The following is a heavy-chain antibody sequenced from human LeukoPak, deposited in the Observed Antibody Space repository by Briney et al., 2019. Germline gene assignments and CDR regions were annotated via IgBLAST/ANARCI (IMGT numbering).Heavy chain of an antibody. J-gene: IGHJ4*02. D-gene: IGHD3-10*01. CDR1: GYTFTSNY. Sequence: ASVTVSFKASGYTFTSNYMHWVRQAPGQGLEWMGVIAPSSGTTSYAQKFQGRVTMTRDTSTSTLYMELSSLTSEDTAVYYCARASGSSAVPFDYWGQGTLVTVSS. CDR3: ARASGSSAVPFDY. V-gene: IGHV1-46*01. CDR2: IAPSSGTT.